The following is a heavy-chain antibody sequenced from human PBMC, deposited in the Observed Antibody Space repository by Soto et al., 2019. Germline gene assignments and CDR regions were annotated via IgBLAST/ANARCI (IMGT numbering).Heavy chain of an antibody. J-gene: IGHJ6*02. CDR2: IYYSGST. V-gene: IGHV4-30-4*01. CDR1: GGSISSGDYY. D-gene: IGHD3-3*01. CDR3: ARDGAYYDFWSGYRKSGSLDV. Sequence: QVQLQESGPGLVKPSQTLSLTCTVSGGSISSGDYYWSWIRQPPGKGLEWIGYIYYSGSTYYNPSLKSRVTISVDTSKNQFSLKLSSVTAADTAVYYCARDGAYYDFWSGYRKSGSLDVWGQGTTVTVSS.